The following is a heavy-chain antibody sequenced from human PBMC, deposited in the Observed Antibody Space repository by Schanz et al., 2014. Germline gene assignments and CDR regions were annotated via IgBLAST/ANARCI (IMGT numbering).Heavy chain of an antibody. V-gene: IGHV3-11*01. CDR1: GFTFSDSF. D-gene: IGHD2-2*01. CDR3: AAHETLSTTACYPS. J-gene: IGHJ4*02. Sequence: VQLVESGGGLVKPGGSLRLSCSASGFTFSDSFMSWIRQTPGKGLEWLSYISSSGNIIHYADSVKGRFTISRDNAKNSLYRQMTGLRAEDTAVYYCAAHETLSTTACYPSWGQGTLVAVSS. CDR2: ISSSGNII.